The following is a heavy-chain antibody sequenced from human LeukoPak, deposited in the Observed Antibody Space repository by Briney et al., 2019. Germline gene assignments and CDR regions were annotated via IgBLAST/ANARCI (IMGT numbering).Heavy chain of an antibody. V-gene: IGHV3-23*01. J-gene: IGHJ4*02. CDR2: INGSGSST. CDR1: GFTFSSYS. D-gene: IGHD3-22*01. Sequence: AGPLSLSCAASGFTFSSYSMSWVRQPPGKGLEWVAAINGSGSSTYYADTVKGRFTISRDNSKNTLYLQMNSLRAEDTAVYYCAKSRGDYYYDSSGYYSHSDYWGQGTLVTVAS. CDR3: AKSRGDYYYDSSGYYSHSDY.